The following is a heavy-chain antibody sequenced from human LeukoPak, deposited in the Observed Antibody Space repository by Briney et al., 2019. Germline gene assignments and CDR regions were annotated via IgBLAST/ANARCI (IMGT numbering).Heavy chain of an antibody. D-gene: IGHD2-8*01. CDR2: ISSSSSYI. J-gene: IGHJ4*02. CDR1: GFTFSSYS. Sequence: PGGSLRLSCAASGFTFSSYSMNWVRQAPGKGLEWVSSISSSSSYIYYADSVKGRFTISRDNAKNSLYLQMNSLRAEDTAVYYCARGGVVLMVYALGGWGQGTLVTVSS. CDR3: ARGGVVLMVYALGG. V-gene: IGHV3-21*01.